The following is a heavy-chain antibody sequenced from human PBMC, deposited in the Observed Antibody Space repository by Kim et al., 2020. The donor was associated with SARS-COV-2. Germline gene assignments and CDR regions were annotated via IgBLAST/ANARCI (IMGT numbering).Heavy chain of an antibody. D-gene: IGHD5-18*01. CDR3: TRDAELWSYIFDY. J-gene: IGHJ4*02. CDR2: IRSKAYGGTT. V-gene: IGHV3-49*03. CDR1: GFTFGDYA. Sequence: GGSLRLSCTASGFTFGDYAMSWFRQAPGKGLEWVGFIRSKAYGGTTEYAASVKGRFTISRDDSKSIAYLQMNSLKTEDTAVYYCTRDAELWSYIFDYWGQGTLVTVSS.